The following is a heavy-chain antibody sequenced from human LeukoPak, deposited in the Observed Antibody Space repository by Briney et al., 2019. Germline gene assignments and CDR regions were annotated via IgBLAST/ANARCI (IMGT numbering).Heavy chain of an antibody. CDR1: GFTLSSRW. V-gene: IGHV3-74*01. J-gene: IGHJ4*02. D-gene: IGHD3/OR15-3a*01. CDR3: ARDGRGPDY. Sequence: GGSLRLSCAASGFTLSSRWMHWLRQVPGKGLVSVSRIESDGRTAYAYSVKGRFIISRDNAKNTLYLQMNSLRVEDTAVYYCARDGRGPDYWGQGTLVTVSS. CDR2: IESDGRT.